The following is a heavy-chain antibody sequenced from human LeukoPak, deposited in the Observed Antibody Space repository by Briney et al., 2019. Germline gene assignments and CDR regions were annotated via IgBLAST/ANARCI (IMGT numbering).Heavy chain of an antibody. Sequence: PSETLSLTCAVYGGSFSGYYWSWIRQPPGKGLEWIGEINHSGSTNYNPSLKSRVTISVDTSKNQFSLKLSSVTAADTAVYYCARGGYNRGPDAFDIWGQGTMVTVSS. D-gene: IGHD5-24*01. CDR1: GGSFSGYY. CDR2: INHSGST. J-gene: IGHJ3*02. V-gene: IGHV4-34*01. CDR3: ARGGYNRGPDAFDI.